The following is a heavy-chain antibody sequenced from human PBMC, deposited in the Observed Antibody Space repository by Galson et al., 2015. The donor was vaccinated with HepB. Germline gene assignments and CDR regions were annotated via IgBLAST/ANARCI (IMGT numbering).Heavy chain of an antibody. CDR3: ARGPRRGTSSYLGFDP. D-gene: IGHD2-2*01. J-gene: IGHJ5*02. V-gene: IGHV1-18*01. Sequence: SVKVSCKASAYTFTSYGITWVRQAPGQGLEWMGWISPYIGDTVYAQNLQDRVTLTTDTSTSTAYMELRSLRSDDTAVYYCARGPRRGTSSYLGFDPWGQGTLVTVSS. CDR1: AYTFTSYG. CDR2: ISPYIGDT.